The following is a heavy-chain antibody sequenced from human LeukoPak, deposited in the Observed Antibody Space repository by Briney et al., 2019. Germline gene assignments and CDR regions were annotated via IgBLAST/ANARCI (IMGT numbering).Heavy chain of an antibody. CDR3: ARDHCSSTSCFPSGTNYFDS. CDR1: GFTFSSYT. CDR2: ISSSRSYI. D-gene: IGHD2-2*01. V-gene: IGHV3-21*01. J-gene: IGHJ4*02. Sequence: PGGSLRLSCAASGFTFSSYTTNWVRQAPGKGLEWVSSISSSRSYIYNADSVKGRFTISRDNAKNSLYLQMNSLRAEDTAVYYCARDHCSSTSCFPSGTNYFDSWGQGTPVTVSS.